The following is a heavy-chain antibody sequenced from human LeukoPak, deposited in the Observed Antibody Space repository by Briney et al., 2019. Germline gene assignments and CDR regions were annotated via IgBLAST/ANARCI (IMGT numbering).Heavy chain of an antibody. J-gene: IGHJ4*02. D-gene: IGHD2/OR15-2a*01. CDR2: IYNGGST. Sequence: SETLSLTCTVSGGSVSNYYWNWIRQPAGKGLEWIGRIYNGGSTNYNPSLESRVTISLDRFKNQFSLKLTSVTAADTAVYYCAKSISMDFEYWGQGTLVTVSS. V-gene: IGHV4-4*07. CDR1: GGSVSNYY. CDR3: AKSISMDFEY.